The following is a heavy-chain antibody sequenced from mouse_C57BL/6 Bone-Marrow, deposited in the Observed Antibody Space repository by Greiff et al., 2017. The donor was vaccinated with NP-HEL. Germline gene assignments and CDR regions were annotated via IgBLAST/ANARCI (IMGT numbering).Heavy chain of an antibody. Sequence: DVKLVESGGGLVKPGGSLKLSCAASGFTFSSYAMSWVRQTPEKRLEWVATISDGGSYTYYPDNVKGRFTISRDNAKNNLYLQMSHLKSEDTAMYYCARDRGYYGSSKYFDVWGTGTTVTVSS. J-gene: IGHJ1*03. CDR3: ARDRGYYGSSKYFDV. CDR2: ISDGGSYT. V-gene: IGHV5-4*01. D-gene: IGHD1-1*01. CDR1: GFTFSSYA.